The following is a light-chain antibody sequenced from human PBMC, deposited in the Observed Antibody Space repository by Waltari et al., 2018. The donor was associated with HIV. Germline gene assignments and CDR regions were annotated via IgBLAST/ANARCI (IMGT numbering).Light chain of an antibody. CDR3: QSTDISGTLVV. CDR2: NDH. V-gene: IGLV3-25*03. J-gene: IGLJ2*01. CDR1: ALPSQH. Sequence: SYDLTQPPSVSVSPGQTAEITCSGDALPSQHGHWYQQKPGQAPMLMIYNDHERPSGIPERFSGSTSGTTVTLTISGVQAVDEADYYCQSTDISGTLVVFGGGTKLTVL.